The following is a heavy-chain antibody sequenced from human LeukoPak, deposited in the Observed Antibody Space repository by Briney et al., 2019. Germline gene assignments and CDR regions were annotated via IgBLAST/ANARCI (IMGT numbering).Heavy chain of an antibody. D-gene: IGHD3-22*01. J-gene: IGHJ4*02. CDR3: ARGADSSGYYSIFYFDY. CDR2: IYYSGST. V-gene: IGHV4-59*01. Sequence: SETLSLTCTASGGSISSYYWNWIRQPPGKGLEWIGYIYYSGSTNYNPSLKSRVTISVDTSKNQFSLKLSSVTAADTAVYYRARGADSSGYYSIFYFDYWGQGTLVTVSS. CDR1: GGSISSYY.